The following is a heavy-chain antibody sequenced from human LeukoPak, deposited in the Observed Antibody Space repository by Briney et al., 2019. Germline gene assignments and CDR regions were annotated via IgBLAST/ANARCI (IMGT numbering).Heavy chain of an antibody. CDR3: ARDGHYDILTGPAYYFDY. CDR2: TWYDGSNK. Sequence: GRSLRLSCAASGFTFSSYGMHWVRQAPGKGLEWVAVTWYDGSNKYYADSGKGRFTVSRDNSKNTLYLHMTSLRAEATAVYYCARDGHYDILTGPAYYFDYWGQGTLVTVSS. CDR1: GFTFSSYG. V-gene: IGHV3-33*01. D-gene: IGHD3-9*01. J-gene: IGHJ4*02.